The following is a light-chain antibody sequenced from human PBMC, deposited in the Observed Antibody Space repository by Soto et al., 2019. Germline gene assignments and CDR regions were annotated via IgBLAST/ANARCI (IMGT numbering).Light chain of an antibody. J-gene: IGLJ2*01. V-gene: IGLV1-40*01. CDR1: SSNIGAGYD. CDR3: QSYDSSLSSVV. Sequence: QSVLTQPPSVSGAPRQRVTISCTGTSSNIGAGYDVHWYLQVPGTAPKLLIYGNSNRPSGVPDRFSGSKSGTSASLAITGLQAEDEADYYCQSYDSSLSSVVFGGGTKLTVL. CDR2: GNS.